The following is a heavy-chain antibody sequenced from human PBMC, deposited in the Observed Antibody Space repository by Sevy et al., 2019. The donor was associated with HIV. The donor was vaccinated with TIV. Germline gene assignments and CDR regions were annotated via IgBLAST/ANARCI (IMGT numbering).Heavy chain of an antibody. V-gene: IGHV3-21*01. J-gene: IGHJ2*01. D-gene: IGHD3-22*01. Sequence: GGSLRLSCAASGFTFSSYSMNWVRQAPGKGLEWISSISSSSNYIYYADSVKGRFTISRDNAQNSLYLQMNSLRAEDTAVYCCARDLIRTLWYFDLWGRGTVVTVSS. CDR1: GFTFSSYS. CDR3: ARDLIRTLWYFDL. CDR2: ISSSSNYI.